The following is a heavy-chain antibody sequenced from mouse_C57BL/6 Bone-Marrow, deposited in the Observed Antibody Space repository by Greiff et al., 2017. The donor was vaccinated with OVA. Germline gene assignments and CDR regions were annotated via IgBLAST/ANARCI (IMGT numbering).Heavy chain of an antibody. CDR1: GYTFTSYW. D-gene: IGHD1-1*01. Sequence: QVQLQQPGAELVKPGASVKLSCKASGYTFTSYWMQWVKQRPGQGLEWIGEIDPSDSYTNYNQKFKGKATLTVDTSSSTAYMQLSSLTSEDSAVYYCASEGLTTVPAMDYWGQGTSVTVSS. V-gene: IGHV1-50*01. J-gene: IGHJ4*01. CDR3: ASEGLTTVPAMDY. CDR2: IDPSDSYT.